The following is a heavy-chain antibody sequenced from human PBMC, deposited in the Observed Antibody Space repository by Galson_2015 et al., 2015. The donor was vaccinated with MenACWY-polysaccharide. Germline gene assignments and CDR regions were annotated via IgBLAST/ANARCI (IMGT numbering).Heavy chain of an antibody. J-gene: IGHJ4*02. Sequence: SLRLSCAASGFTFKNYGMYWVRQAPGKGLEWVAIIWYDGSNKYYADSVKGRFTISRDNSKNTLYQQINSLRVEDTAVYYCASTRRDDSSGYYIDYWGQGTLVTASS. CDR1: GFTFKNYG. D-gene: IGHD3-22*01. CDR3: ASTRRDDSSGYYIDY. V-gene: IGHV3-33*01. CDR2: IWYDGSNK.